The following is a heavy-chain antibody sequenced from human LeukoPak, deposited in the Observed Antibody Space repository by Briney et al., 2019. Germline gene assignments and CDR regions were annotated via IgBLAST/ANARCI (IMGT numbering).Heavy chain of an antibody. V-gene: IGHV3-23*01. CDR3: AKGSGGNVYYYYYGMDV. J-gene: IGHJ6*02. CDR1: GFTFSNYA. Sequence: GGSLRLSCAASGFTFSNYAMSWVRQAPGKGPEWVSVISGSGGSAYYADSVKGRFTISRDNSKNTLYLQMNSLRAEDTAVYYCAKGSGGNVYYYYYGMDVWGQGTTVTVSS. CDR2: ISGSGGSA. D-gene: IGHD4-23*01.